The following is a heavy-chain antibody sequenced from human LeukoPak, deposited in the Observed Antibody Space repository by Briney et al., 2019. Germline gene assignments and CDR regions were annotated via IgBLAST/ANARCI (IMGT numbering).Heavy chain of an antibody. CDR1: GFTFSSYE. V-gene: IGHV3-48*03. Sequence: GXXRLSCAASGFTFSSYEMNWVRQAPGKGLEWVSYISRSGSTIYYADSVKGRFTISRDNAKNSLYLQMNSLRAEDTAVYYCASGYDLPYWGQGTLVTVSS. CDR2: ISRSGSTI. CDR3: ASGYDLPY. J-gene: IGHJ4*02. D-gene: IGHD5-12*01.